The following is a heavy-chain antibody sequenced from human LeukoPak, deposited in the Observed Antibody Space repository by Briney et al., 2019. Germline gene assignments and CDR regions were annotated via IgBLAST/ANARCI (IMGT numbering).Heavy chain of an antibody. Sequence: GASVKVSCKASGYTFTSYDINWVRQATGQGLEWMGWMNPKSGNTGYAQKFQGRVTMTRDTSISTAYMELSWLRSDDTAVYYCAREDFYDSSGYYKNKEYFQHWGQGTLVTVSS. V-gene: IGHV1-8*01. D-gene: IGHD3-22*01. CDR3: AREDFYDSSGYYKNKEYFQH. CDR1: GYTFTSYD. CDR2: MNPKSGNT. J-gene: IGHJ1*01.